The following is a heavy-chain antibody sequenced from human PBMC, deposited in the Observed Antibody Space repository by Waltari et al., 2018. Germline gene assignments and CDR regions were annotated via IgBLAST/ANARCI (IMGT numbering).Heavy chain of an antibody. CDR2: ISYDGSNK. D-gene: IGHD2-21*02. Sequence: QVQLVESGGGVVQPGRSLRLSCAASGFTFSSYAMHWVRHAPGKGLEWVAVISYDGSNKYYADSVKGRFTISRDNSKNTLYLQMNSLRAEDTAVYYCARERGGGDCRAFDIWGQGTMVTVSS. CDR3: ARERGGGDCRAFDI. V-gene: IGHV3-30*01. J-gene: IGHJ3*02. CDR1: GFTFSSYA.